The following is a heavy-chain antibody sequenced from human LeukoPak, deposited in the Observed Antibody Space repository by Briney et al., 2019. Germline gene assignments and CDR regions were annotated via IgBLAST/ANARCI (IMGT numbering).Heavy chain of an antibody. V-gene: IGHV4-39*01. CDR3: ARFLPGYYGSGTRRDY. CDR1: GGSISSSSYY. Sequence: SETLSLTCTGSGGSISSSSYYWGWIRQPPGKGLEWIGSIYYSGSTYYNPSLKSRVTISVDTSKNQFSLKLSSVTAADTAVYYCARFLPGYYGSGTRRDYWGQGTLVTVSS. J-gene: IGHJ4*02. D-gene: IGHD3-10*01. CDR2: IYYSGST.